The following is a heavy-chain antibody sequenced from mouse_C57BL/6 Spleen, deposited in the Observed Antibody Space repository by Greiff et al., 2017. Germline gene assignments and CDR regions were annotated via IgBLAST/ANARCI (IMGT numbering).Heavy chain of an antibody. J-gene: IGHJ3*01. V-gene: IGHV8-12*01. Sequence: QVTLKESGPGILQSSQTLSLTCSFSGFSLSTSGMGVSWIRQPSGKGLEWLAHIYWDDDKRYNPSLKSRLTISKDNSRNQVFLKITSLDTADTATYYCARNGYYYGSSCFAWFAYWGQGTLVTVSA. D-gene: IGHD1-1*01. CDR1: GFSLSTSGMG. CDR2: IYWDDDK. CDR3: ARNGYYYGSSCFAWFAY.